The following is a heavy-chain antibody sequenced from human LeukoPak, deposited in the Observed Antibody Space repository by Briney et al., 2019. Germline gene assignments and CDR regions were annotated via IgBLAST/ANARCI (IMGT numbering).Heavy chain of an antibody. V-gene: IGHV3-48*03. CDR3: ARYYYDSSGYYLDYFDY. J-gene: IGHJ4*02. D-gene: IGHD3-22*01. CDR2: ISSSGSTI. CDR1: GFTFSSYE. Sequence: PGGSLRLSCAASGFTFSSYEMNWVRQAPGKGLEWVSYISSSGSTIYYADSVKGRFTISRDNAKNSLYLQMNSLRAEDTAVYYCARYYYDSSGYYLDYFDYWGQGTLVTVSS.